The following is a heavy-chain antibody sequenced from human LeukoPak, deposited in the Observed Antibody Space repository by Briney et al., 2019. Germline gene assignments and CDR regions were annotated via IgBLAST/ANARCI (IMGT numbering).Heavy chain of an antibody. CDR3: ARGGSYPLDY. V-gene: IGHV6-1*01. CDR2: TYYRSKWYS. D-gene: IGHD1-26*01. Sequence: PQTLSLTCAISGDSVSSNSAAWNWIRQSPSRGLEWLGRTYYRSKWYSRYALSVKSRITINPDTSKNQFSLQLDSVTPDDTAVYYCARGGSYPLDYWGQGTLVTVSS. J-gene: IGHJ4*02. CDR1: GDSVSSNSAA.